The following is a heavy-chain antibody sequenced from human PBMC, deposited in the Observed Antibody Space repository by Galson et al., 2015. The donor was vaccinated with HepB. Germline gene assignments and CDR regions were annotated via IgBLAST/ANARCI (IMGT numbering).Heavy chain of an antibody. D-gene: IGHD5-18*01. J-gene: IGHJ6*03. CDR2: ISYDGSNK. CDR3: AKVAISLETVQLWFYYYYYMDV. CDR1: GFTFSSYG. V-gene: IGHV3-30*18. Sequence: SLRLSCAASGFTFSSYGMHWVRQAPGKGLEWVAVISYDGSNKYYADSVKGRFTISRDNSKNTLYLQMNSLRAEDTAVYYCAKVAISLETVQLWFYYYYYMDVWGKGTTVTVSS.